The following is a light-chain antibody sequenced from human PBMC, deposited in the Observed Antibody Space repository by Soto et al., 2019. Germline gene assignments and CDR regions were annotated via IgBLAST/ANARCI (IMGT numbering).Light chain of an antibody. CDR2: EVT. CDR1: SSDIGGYNY. V-gene: IGLV2-14*01. Sequence: QSALTQPASVSGSPGQSITISCTGTSSDIGGYNYVSWYQQHPGKAPKLLIYEVTNRPSGVSYRFSGSKSGNTASLTISGLQAEDEAEYHCSSYTSTTSPYVFGTGTKLTVL. CDR3: SSYTSTTSPYV. J-gene: IGLJ1*01.